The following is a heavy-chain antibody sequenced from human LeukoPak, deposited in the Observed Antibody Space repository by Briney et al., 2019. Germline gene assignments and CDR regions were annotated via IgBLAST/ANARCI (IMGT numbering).Heavy chain of an antibody. Sequence: SETLSLTCTVSGGSISSYYWSWIRQPPGKGLEWIGYIYYSGSTNYNPSLKGRVTISVDTSKNQFSLKLSSVTAADTAVYYCARAHRHCSGGSCYSTFDYWGQGTLVTVSS. CDR1: GGSISSYY. CDR2: IYYSGST. D-gene: IGHD2-15*01. J-gene: IGHJ4*02. V-gene: IGHV4-59*01. CDR3: ARAHRHCSGGSCYSTFDY.